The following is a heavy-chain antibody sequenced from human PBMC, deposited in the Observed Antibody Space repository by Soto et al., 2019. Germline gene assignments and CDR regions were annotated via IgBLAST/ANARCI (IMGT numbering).Heavy chain of an antibody. CDR1: GGSISGYY. CDR2: IHNSGRT. D-gene: IGHD3-9*01. CDR3: ARSSTGYGGAV. J-gene: IGHJ4*02. V-gene: IGHV4-59*08. Sequence: QVQLQESGPGLVKPSETLSLTCTVSGGSISGYYWTWIRQSPGKGLEWIGYIHNSGRTDYTPSLKSRVTISVDTSKNQFSLKVTSVTATDTAVYYCARSSTGYGGAVWGQGILVTVS.